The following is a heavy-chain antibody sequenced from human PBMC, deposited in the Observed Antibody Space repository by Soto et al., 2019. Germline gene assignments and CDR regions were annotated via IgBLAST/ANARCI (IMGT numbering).Heavy chain of an antibody. CDR3: ASHGITGTWVYYYGMDV. CDR2: IIPIFDTA. CDR1: GGTFSSYA. D-gene: IGHD1-7*01. J-gene: IGHJ6*02. Sequence: QVQLVQSGAEVKKPGSSVKVSCKASGGTFSSYAISWVRQAPGQGLEWMGGIIPIFDTADYAQKFQGRVMITADESTSTAYMELSSLRSEDTAVYYCASHGITGTWVYYYGMDVWGQGTTVTVSS. V-gene: IGHV1-69*12.